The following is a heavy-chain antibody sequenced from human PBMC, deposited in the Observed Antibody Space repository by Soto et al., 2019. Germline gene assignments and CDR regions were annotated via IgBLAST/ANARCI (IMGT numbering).Heavy chain of an antibody. CDR3: AKDLLHCSSTSCYAWFDY. CDR1: GFTFSSYA. J-gene: IGHJ4*02. CDR2: ISGSGGST. Sequence: LSLSCAASGFTFSSYAMSWVRQAPGKGMEWVSAISGSGGSTYYAVSVKGRFTISRDNSKNTLYLQMNSLRAEDTAVYYCAKDLLHCSSTSCYAWFDYWGQGTLVTVPS. V-gene: IGHV3-23*01. D-gene: IGHD2-2*01.